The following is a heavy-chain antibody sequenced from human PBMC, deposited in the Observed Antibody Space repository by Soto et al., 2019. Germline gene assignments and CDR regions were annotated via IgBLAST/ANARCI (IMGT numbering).Heavy chain of an antibody. J-gene: IGHJ4*02. V-gene: IGHV3-23*01. CDR1: GFTFSSYA. CDR3: AKAISGYNAPLDH. D-gene: IGHD1-20*01. Sequence: EVQLLESGGGLVQPGGSLRLSCAASGFTFSSYAMNWVRQAPGKGLEWVSVISGSGGSTYYADSVKGRFTISRDNSKNARYVQMNSLRAADTAVYYCAKAISGYNAPLDHWGQGTRVTVSS. CDR2: ISGSGGST.